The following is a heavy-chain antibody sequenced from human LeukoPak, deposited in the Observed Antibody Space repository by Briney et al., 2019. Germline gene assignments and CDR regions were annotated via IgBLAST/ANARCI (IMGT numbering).Heavy chain of an antibody. CDR3: AKWGPYCVGDYCPALDS. V-gene: IGHV3-21*01. J-gene: IGHJ4*02. D-gene: IGHD2-21*02. CDR1: GFTFSSYS. Sequence: GGSLRLSCAASGFTFSSYSMNWVRRAPGKGLEWVSSISSSSSYIYYVDSVKGRFTISRDNAKNSLYLQMNSLRAEDTAVYYCAKWGPYCVGDYCPALDSWGPGTLVTVSS. CDR2: ISSSSSYI.